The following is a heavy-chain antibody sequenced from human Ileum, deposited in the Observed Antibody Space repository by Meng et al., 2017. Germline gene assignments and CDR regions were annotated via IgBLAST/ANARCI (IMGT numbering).Heavy chain of an antibody. D-gene: IGHD6-6*01. Sequence: QGEFLQSGAEVKKPGAAVSISCKASGFTFSNYAIYWVRQAPGQSLEWLGWIHAGSGDTKFSQTFQGRLTFDRDTSADTVYMELSSLTSGDRAVYYCGRGRASFYFDFLGQGTLVTVSS. V-gene: IGHV1-3*01. CDR1: GFTFSNYA. CDR2: IHAGSGDT. CDR3: GRGRASFYFDF. J-gene: IGHJ4*01.